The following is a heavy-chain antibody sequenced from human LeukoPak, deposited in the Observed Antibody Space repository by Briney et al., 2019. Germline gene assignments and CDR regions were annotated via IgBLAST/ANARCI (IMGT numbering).Heavy chain of an antibody. CDR3: ARRHYYDSSGYYFDY. J-gene: IGHJ4*02. CDR2: IYPGDSDT. D-gene: IGHD3-22*01. Sequence: GESLKISCKGSGYSFTSYWNGWVRKMHGKGLEWMGIIYPGDSDTRYSPSFQGQVTISADKSISTAYLQWSSLKASDTAMYYCARRHYYDSSGYYFDYWGQGTLVTVSS. CDR1: GYSFTSYW. V-gene: IGHV5-51*01.